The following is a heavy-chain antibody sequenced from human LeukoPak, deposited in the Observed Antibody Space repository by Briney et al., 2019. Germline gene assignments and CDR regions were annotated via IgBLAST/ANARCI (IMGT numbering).Heavy chain of an antibody. Sequence: PSETLSLTCTVSGGSISSHYWSWIRQPPGKGLDWIGYIYYSGSTFYNPALKSRIIMSVDTSKNQFSLKLSSVTAADTAVYYCARSPVGTTFFGYWGQGTLVTVSS. CDR2: IYYSGST. V-gene: IGHV4-59*08. J-gene: IGHJ4*02. CDR3: ARSPVGTTFFGY. CDR1: GGSISSHY. D-gene: IGHD1-26*01.